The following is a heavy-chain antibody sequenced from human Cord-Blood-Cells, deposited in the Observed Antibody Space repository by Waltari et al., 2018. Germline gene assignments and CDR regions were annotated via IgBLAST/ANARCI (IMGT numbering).Heavy chain of an antibody. CDR3: ARVSFGGDGDYDAFDI. J-gene: IGHJ3*02. D-gene: IGHD4-17*01. CDR1: GYTFTGSS. CDR2: INPNSGGT. Sequence: QVQLVQSGAEVKKPGAPVKVSCKASGYTFTGSSMHRVRQAPGQGLEWMGWINPNSGGTNYAQEFQGWVTMTRDTSISTAYMELSRLRSDDTAVYYCARVSFGGDGDYDAFDIWGQGTMVTVSS. V-gene: IGHV1-2*04.